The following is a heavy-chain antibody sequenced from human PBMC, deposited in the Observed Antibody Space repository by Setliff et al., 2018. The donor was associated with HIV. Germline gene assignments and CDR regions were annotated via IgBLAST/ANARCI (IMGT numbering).Heavy chain of an antibody. CDR1: GDSVSRSNYY. CDR2: IDYNEIT. V-gene: IGHV4-39*01. D-gene: IGHD3-3*01. Sequence: SETLSLTCTVSGDSVSRSNYYWAWIRQPPGKGPERIGSIDYNEITYYNPSLKSRVTLSVDTPKNQFSLYLSSVTASDTAVYYCASLFRLSGFWISFLPDYWGQGILVTVSS. CDR3: ASLFRLSGFWISFLPDY. J-gene: IGHJ4*02.